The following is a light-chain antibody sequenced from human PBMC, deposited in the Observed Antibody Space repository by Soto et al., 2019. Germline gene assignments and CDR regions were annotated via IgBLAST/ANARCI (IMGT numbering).Light chain of an antibody. CDR2: GSS. V-gene: IGKV3-15*01. Sequence: EIVMTQSPATLSVSPGERATLSCRASQSVSSNLAWYQQKPCQAPRLLSYGSSTRATGIPARFSGSGSGTEFTLTNSSLPSEDFGVYYCQQYNNWRPYNFGQGTKLEIK. J-gene: IGKJ2*01. CDR3: QQYNNWRPYN. CDR1: QSVSSN.